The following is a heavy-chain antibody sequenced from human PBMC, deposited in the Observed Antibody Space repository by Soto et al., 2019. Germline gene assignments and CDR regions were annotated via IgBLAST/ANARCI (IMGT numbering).Heavy chain of an antibody. Sequence: EVQLVESGGGLVQPGGSLRLSCEASGFTVNSNYMSWVRQAPGKGLEWVAVIHTGGVTYYADSVKGRFIISRDNSKNTLYLQMSSLRAEDTAVYYCAREKGTGDWDKFFHYWGQGTLVTVSS. CDR1: GFTVNSNY. J-gene: IGHJ4*02. D-gene: IGHD1-26*01. V-gene: IGHV3-66*01. CDR3: AREKGTGDWDKFFHY. CDR2: IHTGGVT.